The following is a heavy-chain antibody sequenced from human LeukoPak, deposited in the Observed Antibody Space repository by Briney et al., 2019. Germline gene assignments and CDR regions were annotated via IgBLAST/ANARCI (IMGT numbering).Heavy chain of an antibody. D-gene: IGHD1-26*01. CDR1: GFTFSSYS. CDR2: ISSSSSYI. Sequence: GRSLRLSCAASGFTFSSYSMNWVRQAPGKGLEWVSSISSSSSYIYYADSVKGRFTISRDNAKNSLYLQMNSLRAEDTAVYYCARDGREAAPGYWGQGTLVTVSS. V-gene: IGHV3-21*01. J-gene: IGHJ4*02. CDR3: ARDGREAAPGY.